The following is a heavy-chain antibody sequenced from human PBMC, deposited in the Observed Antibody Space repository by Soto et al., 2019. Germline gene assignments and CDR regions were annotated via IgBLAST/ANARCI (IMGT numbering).Heavy chain of an antibody. CDR2: IYYSGST. D-gene: IGHD3-22*01. CDR3: ARANSSGYYQLFDY. Sequence: SETLSLTCTVSGGSISSGDYYWSWIRQPPGKGLEWIGYIYYSGSTYYNPSLKSRVTISVDTSKNQFSLKLSSVTAADTSVYFCARANSSGYYQLFDYWGQGTLVTVSS. CDR1: GGSISSGDYY. V-gene: IGHV4-30-4*01. J-gene: IGHJ4*02.